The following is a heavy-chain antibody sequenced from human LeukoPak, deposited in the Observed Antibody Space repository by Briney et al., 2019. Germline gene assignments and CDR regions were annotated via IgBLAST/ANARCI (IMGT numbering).Heavy chain of an antibody. D-gene: IGHD1-26*01. CDR1: GFTFNYYW. CDR3: GRGGEGYSGSFYDAFDI. V-gene: IGHV3-7*04. Sequence: GGSLRLSCAASGFTFNYYWMSWVRQAPGKGLEWVANIKQDGSEKFYVDSVKGRFTISRDNAKNSLDLQMNSLRAEDTAVYYCGRGGEGYSGSFYDAFDIWGQGTMVTVSS. J-gene: IGHJ3*02. CDR2: IKQDGSEK.